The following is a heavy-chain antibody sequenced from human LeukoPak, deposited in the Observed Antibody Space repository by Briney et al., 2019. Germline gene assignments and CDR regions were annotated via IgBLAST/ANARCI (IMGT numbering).Heavy chain of an antibody. J-gene: IGHJ4*02. V-gene: IGHV3-23*01. CDR3: AKGPYYDSSTYIDY. CDR2: INGGGVST. CDR1: GFTFSSYA. Sequence: GGSLRLSCAASGFTFSSYAMSWVRQAPEKGLEWVSDINGGGVSTYYADSVKGRFTISRDNSKNTLYLQMNSLRAEDTAVYYCAKGPYYDSSTYIDYWGQGTLVTVSS. D-gene: IGHD3-22*01.